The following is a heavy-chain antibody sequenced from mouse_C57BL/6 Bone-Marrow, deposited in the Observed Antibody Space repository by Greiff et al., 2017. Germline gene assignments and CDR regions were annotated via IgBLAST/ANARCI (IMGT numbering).Heavy chain of an antibody. CDR3: KFLLLQSFFDY. CDR2: IRLKSDNYAT. CDR1: GFTFSNYW. Sequence: EVHLVESGGGLVQPGGSMKLSCVASGFTFSNYWMNWVRQSPEKGLEWVAQIRLKSDNYATHYAKSVKGRFTISRDDSKSSVYLQMNNLMAEDTGIYYCKFLLLQSFFDYGGRGTTLTVSS. J-gene: IGHJ2*01. D-gene: IGHD1-1*01. V-gene: IGHV6-3*01.